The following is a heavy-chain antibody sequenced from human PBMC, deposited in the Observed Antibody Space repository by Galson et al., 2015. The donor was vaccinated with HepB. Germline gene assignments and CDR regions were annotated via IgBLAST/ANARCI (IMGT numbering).Heavy chain of an antibody. CDR2: ITPSGDNT. D-gene: IGHD6-19*01. CDR1: GFTFSYYA. V-gene: IGHV3-23*01. CDR3: AKVFPEKTDGWYRQALYYFDS. J-gene: IGHJ4*01. Sequence: SLRLSCAASGFTFSYYAMSWVRQAPGKGLEWVSAITPSGDNTYSADSMKGRFTISRDNSKNTLFLQMNSLRADDTAIYFCAKVFPEKTDGWYRQALYYFDSWGHGTQVTVSS.